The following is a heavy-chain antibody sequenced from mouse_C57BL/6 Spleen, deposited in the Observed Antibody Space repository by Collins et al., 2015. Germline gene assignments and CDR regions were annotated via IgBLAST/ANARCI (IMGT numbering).Heavy chain of an antibody. Sequence: QVQLQQPGTELVKPGASVKLSCKASGYTFTSYWMHWVKQRPGQGLEWIGNINPSNGGTSYNEKFKSKATLTVDKSSSTAYMQLSSLTSEGSAVYYCARYDYDSFWFAYWGQGTLVTVSA. CDR1: GYTFTSYW. V-gene: IGHV1-53*01. CDR3: ARYDYDSFWFAY. J-gene: IGHJ3*01. CDR2: INPSNGGT. D-gene: IGHD2-4*01.